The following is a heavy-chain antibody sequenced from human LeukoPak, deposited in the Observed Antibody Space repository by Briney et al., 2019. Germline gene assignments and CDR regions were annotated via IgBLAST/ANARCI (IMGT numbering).Heavy chain of an antibody. CDR1: GYTFTSYG. Sequence: ASVTVSCQASGYTFTSYGISWVRQAPGQGLEWMGWINPNSGGTNYAQKFQGRVTMTRDTSISTAYMELSRLRSDDTAVYYCASPSSGYDSTNFDYWGQGTLVTVSS. D-gene: IGHD5-12*01. CDR2: INPNSGGT. J-gene: IGHJ4*02. V-gene: IGHV1-2*02. CDR3: ASPSSGYDSTNFDY.